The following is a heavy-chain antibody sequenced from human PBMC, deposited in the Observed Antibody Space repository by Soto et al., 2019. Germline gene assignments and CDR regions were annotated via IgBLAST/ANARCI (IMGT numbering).Heavy chain of an antibody. V-gene: IGHV3-21*04. J-gene: IGHJ3*02. CDR3: ARETATSGGCAFDI. Sequence: GGSLRLSCAASGFTFSSYSMNWVRQAPGKGLEWVSSISSSSSYIYYADSVKGRFTISRDNAKNTLYLQMNSLRAEDTAVYYCARETATSGGCAFDIWGQGTMVTASS. CDR1: GFTFSSYS. D-gene: IGHD3-10*01. CDR2: ISSSSSYI.